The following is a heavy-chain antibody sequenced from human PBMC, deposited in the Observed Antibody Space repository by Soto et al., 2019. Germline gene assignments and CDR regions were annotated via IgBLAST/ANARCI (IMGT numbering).Heavy chain of an antibody. CDR3: ARDFWGYCTNGVCYRPRYFDY. D-gene: IGHD2-8*01. V-gene: IGHV1-69*13. CDR1: GGTFSSYA. CDR2: TIPIFGTA. Sequence: GASVKVSCKASGGTFSSYAISWVRQAPGQGLEWMGGTIPIFGTANYAQKFQDRVTITADESTSTAYMELSSLRSEDTAVYYCARDFWGYCTNGVCYRPRYFDYWGQGTLVTVSS. J-gene: IGHJ4*02.